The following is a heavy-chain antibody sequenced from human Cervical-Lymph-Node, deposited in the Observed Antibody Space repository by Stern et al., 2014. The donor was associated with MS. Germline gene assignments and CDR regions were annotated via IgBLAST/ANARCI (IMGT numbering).Heavy chain of an antibody. D-gene: IGHD5-18*01. J-gene: IGHJ4*02. CDR2: MANSGTT. Sequence: QVQLQESGPGRVQPSETLSLTCTVSGASMKNFYWNWIRQPPETGLEWIGHMANSGTTYYDPSLKSRVTMSMDASKQQFSLRLTSVTAVDTAVYFCARGRHTAMVTSGRYFDLWGQGTLVTVSS. CDR3: ARGRHTAMVTSGRYFDL. CDR1: GASMKNFY. V-gene: IGHV4-4*07.